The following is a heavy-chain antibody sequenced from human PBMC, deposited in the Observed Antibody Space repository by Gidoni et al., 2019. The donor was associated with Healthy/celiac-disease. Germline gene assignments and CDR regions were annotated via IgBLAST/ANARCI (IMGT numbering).Heavy chain of an antibody. D-gene: IGHD3-22*01. CDR1: GFTFSNAW. CDR3: ATDFMIVVVIPGAFDL. CDR2: IKSKTDGGTT. Sequence: EVQLVESGGGLVKPGGSLRLSCAASGFTFSNAWMSWVRQAPGKGLAWVGGIKSKTDGGTTDYAAPVTGRFTISIDDSRNTLYLQMNRLKTGDTAVYYCATDFMIVVVIPGAFDLWGQGTMVTVSS. V-gene: IGHV3-15*01. J-gene: IGHJ3*01.